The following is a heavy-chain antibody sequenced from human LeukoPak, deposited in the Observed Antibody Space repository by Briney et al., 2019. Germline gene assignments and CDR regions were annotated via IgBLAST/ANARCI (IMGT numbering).Heavy chain of an antibody. CDR2: TSAYNGNT. CDR1: GYTFTSYG. J-gene: IGHJ4*02. V-gene: IGHV1-18*01. D-gene: IGHD3-22*01. CDR3: ARDLHYYDSSGYYYFDY. Sequence: ASVKVSCKASGYTFTSYGISWVRQAPGQGLEWMGWTSAYNGNTNYAQKLQGRVTMTTDTSTSTAYMELRSLRSDDTAMYYCARDLHYYDSSGYYYFDYWGQGTLVTVSS.